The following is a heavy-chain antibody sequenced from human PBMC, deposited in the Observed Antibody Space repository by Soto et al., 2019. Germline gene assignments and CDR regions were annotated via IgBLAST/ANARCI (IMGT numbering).Heavy chain of an antibody. J-gene: IGHJ4*02. CDR1: GVTFSNYG. V-gene: IGHV3-33*01. D-gene: IGHD2-21*01. CDR2: IWYDGNNK. Sequence: QVQLVESGGGVVQPGGSLRLSCAASGVTFSNYGMHWGRQAPGKGLEWVAVIWYDGNNKYYADSVKGRFTISRDNSNNTLYVEMTSLRAEDTAVYYCARGLHSLFDYWGQGTLVTVSS. CDR3: ARGLHSLFDY.